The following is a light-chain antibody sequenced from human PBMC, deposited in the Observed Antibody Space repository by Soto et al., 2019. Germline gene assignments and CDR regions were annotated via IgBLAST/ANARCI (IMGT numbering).Light chain of an antibody. CDR3: CSYTSSTSAV. V-gene: IGLV2-14*01. J-gene: IGLJ2*01. CDR2: EVS. CDR1: SNDVGRYNY. Sequence: QSVLTQPASVSGSPGQSITISCTGTSNDVGRYNYVSWYQQHPGKAPKLMIFEVSTRPSGVSNRFSGSKSGNTASLTISGLQIEDEADYYCCSYTSSTSAVFGAGTKVTVL.